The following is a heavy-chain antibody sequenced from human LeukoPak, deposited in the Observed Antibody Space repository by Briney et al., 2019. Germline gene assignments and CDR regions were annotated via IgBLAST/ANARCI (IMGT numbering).Heavy chain of an antibody. CDR3: ARSTGSYGMDV. CDR2: IIPIFGTA. Sequence: SLKVSCKASGGTFSSYAISWVRQAPGHRLEWMGGIIPIFGTANYAQKFQGRVTITADESTSTAYMELSSLRAEDTAVYYCARSTGSYGMDVWGKGTTVTVSS. V-gene: IGHV1-69*01. CDR1: GGTFSSYA. J-gene: IGHJ6*04.